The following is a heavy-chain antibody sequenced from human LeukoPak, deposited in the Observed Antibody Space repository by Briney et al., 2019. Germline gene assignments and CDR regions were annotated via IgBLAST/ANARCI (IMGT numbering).Heavy chain of an antibody. CDR1: GFTFSDYY. CDR3: ASLRSGSRSDS. V-gene: IGHV3-66*01. D-gene: IGHD5-12*01. J-gene: IGHJ4*02. Sequence: GGSLRLSCAASGFTFSDYYMSWIRQAPGKGLEWVSVVYSGGGTYYADSVKGRFTISRDNSKNTLYLQMNSLRAEDAALYYCASLRSGSRSDSWGQGTLVTVSS. CDR2: VYSGGGT.